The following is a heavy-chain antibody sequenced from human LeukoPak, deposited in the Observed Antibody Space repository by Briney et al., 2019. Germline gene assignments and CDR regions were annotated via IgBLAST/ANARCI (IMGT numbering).Heavy chain of an antibody. Sequence: SETLSLTCTVSGGSISSSGYYWGWIRHPPGKGLEWIGSIYYSGCTYYNSSLKSRVTISVDTSKNHSSLKWSSVTAADTAVYYCARHDGVCFDYWGQGALVTVSS. D-gene: IGHD2-8*01. CDR2: IYYSGCT. V-gene: IGHV4-39*01. CDR1: GGSISSSGYY. J-gene: IGHJ4*02. CDR3: ARHDGVCFDY.